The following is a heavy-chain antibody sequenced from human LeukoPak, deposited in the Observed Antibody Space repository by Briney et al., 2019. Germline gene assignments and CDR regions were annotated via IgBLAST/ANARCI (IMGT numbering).Heavy chain of an antibody. V-gene: IGHV3-53*01. CDR1: EFSVSSNH. CDR3: ARDRDIAAYYYGMDV. J-gene: IGHJ6*02. Sequence: GGSLRLSCAASEFSVSSNHMSWVRQAPGKGLEWVSIFYSGGSIYYADSVKGRFTISRDNAKNSLYLQMNSLRAEDTAVYYCARDRDIAAYYYGMDVWGQGTTVTVSS. CDR2: FYSGGSI. D-gene: IGHD6-13*01.